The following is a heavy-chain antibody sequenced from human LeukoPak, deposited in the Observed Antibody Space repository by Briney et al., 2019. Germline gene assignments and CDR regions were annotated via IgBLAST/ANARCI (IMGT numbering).Heavy chain of an antibody. Sequence: SETLSLTCAVSGGSISSGGYSWSWIRQPPGKGLEWIGYIYHSGSTYYNPSLKSRVTISVDRSKNQFSLKLSSVTAADTAVYYCARVTVNNALDYWGQGTLVTVSS. J-gene: IGHJ4*02. V-gene: IGHV4-30-2*01. CDR3: ARVTVNNALDY. CDR2: IYHSGST. D-gene: IGHD4-17*01. CDR1: GGSISSGGYS.